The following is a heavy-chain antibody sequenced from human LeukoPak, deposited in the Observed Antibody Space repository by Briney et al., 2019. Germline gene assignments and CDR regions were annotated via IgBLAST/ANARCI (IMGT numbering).Heavy chain of an antibody. CDR3: AKTSPHNYGGEYVDY. J-gene: IGHJ4*02. Sequence: PGGSLRLSCAASGFTFSSYWMSWVRQAPGKGLEWVANIKQDGSEKYYVDSVKGRFTISRDNAKNSLYLQMNSLRAEDTAVYYCAKTSPHNYGGEYVDYWGQGTLVTVSS. D-gene: IGHD4-23*01. CDR1: GFTFSSYW. CDR2: IKQDGSEK. V-gene: IGHV3-7*03.